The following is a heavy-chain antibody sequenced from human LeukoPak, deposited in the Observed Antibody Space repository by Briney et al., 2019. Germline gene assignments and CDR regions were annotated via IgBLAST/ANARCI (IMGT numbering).Heavy chain of an antibody. V-gene: IGHV3-7*04. CDR2: IKQDGSEK. J-gene: IGHJ4*02. CDR3: ARGTIAAAGYYYFDY. Sequence: TGGSLRLSCAASGFTFSRFWMNWVRQAPGKGLEWVANIKQDGSEKYYVDSVKGRFTISRDNAKNSLYLQMNSLRAEDTAVYYCARGTIAAAGYYYFDYWGQGTQVTVSS. D-gene: IGHD6-13*01. CDR1: GFTFSRFW.